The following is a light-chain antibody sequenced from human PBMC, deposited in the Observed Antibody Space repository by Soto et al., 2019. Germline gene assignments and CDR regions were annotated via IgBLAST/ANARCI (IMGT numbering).Light chain of an antibody. CDR3: QQYNDWPRT. CDR1: QSVSSSY. Sequence: EIVLTQSRGTLSLSPGERATLSCLASQSVSSSYLAWYQQKPGQAPRLLIYGASSRATGIPDRFSGSGSGTEFTLTISSLQSEDFAVYYCQQYNDWPRTFGQGTKVDIK. J-gene: IGKJ1*01. V-gene: IGKV3-20*01. CDR2: GAS.